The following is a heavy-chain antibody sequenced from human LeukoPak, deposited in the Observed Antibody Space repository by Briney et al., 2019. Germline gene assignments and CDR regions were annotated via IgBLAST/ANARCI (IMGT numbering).Heavy chain of an antibody. D-gene: IGHD3-9*01. J-gene: IGHJ6*03. CDR1: GGSISSYY. V-gene: IGHV4-59*01. Sequence: SSETLSLTCTVSGGSISSYYWSWIRQPPGKGLEWIGYIYYSGSTNYNPSLKSRVTISVDTSKNQFSLKLSSVTAADTAVYYCASSNYDILTGYDYYYYMDVWGKGTTVTVSS. CDR2: IYYSGST. CDR3: ASSNYDILTGYDYYYYMDV.